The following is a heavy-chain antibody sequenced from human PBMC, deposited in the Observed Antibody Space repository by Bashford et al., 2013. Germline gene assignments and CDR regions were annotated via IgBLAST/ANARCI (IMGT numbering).Heavy chain of an antibody. J-gene: IGHJ1*01. V-gene: IGHV1-18*01. CDR1: GYTFTSYG. Sequence: ASVKVSCKASGYTFTSYGISWVRQAPGQGLEWMGWISAYNGNTNYAQKLQGRVTLTTDPSTSTAYMELRSLRSDDTAVYYCSRDKDCTSTSCYTGYFQHWGQGTWSPSPQ. CDR3: SRDKDCTSTSCYTGYFQH. CDR2: ISAYNGNT. D-gene: IGHD2-2*02.